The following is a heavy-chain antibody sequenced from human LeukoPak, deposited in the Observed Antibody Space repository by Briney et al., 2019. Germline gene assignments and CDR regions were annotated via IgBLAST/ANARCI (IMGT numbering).Heavy chain of an antibody. J-gene: IGHJ4*02. CDR3: ARAGETRYSSSWYYFDY. CDR1: GGSISSSNW. CDR2: IYHSGST. Sequence: SETLSLTCAVSGGSISSSNWWSWVSQPPGKGLEWIGEIYHSGSTNYNPSLKSRVTISVDKSKNQFSLKLSSVTAADTAVYYCARAGETRYSSSWYYFDYWGQGTLVTVSS. D-gene: IGHD6-13*01. V-gene: IGHV4-4*02.